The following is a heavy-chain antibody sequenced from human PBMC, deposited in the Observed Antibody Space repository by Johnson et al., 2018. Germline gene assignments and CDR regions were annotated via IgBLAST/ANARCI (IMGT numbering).Heavy chain of an antibody. CDR1: GGTFSSYT. J-gene: IGHJ3*02. CDR3: ARAYDSSGYFSAFDI. Sequence: QVQLVESGAEVKKPGSSVKVSCKASGGTFSSYTISWVRQAPGQGLEWMGRIIPILGIANYAQKFQGRVTITADKSTGTAYMGRSSLRSEDTAVYYCARAYDSSGYFSAFDIWGQGTMVTVSS. CDR2: IIPILGIA. V-gene: IGHV1-69*09. D-gene: IGHD3-22*01.